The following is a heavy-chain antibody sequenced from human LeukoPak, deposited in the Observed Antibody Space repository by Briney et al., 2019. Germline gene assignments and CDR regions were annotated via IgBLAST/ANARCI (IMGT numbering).Heavy chain of an antibody. CDR3: ARIRGYSYGPFDY. Sequence: SETLSLTCTVPGGSISSSGYYWGWIRQPPGKGLEWIGSIYYSGSTHYNSSLKSRVTISVDTSKDQFSLKLSSVTAAGTAVYYCARIRGYSYGPFDYWGQGTLVTVSS. CDR2: IYYSGST. J-gene: IGHJ4*02. CDR1: GGSISSSGYY. V-gene: IGHV4-39*01. D-gene: IGHD5-18*01.